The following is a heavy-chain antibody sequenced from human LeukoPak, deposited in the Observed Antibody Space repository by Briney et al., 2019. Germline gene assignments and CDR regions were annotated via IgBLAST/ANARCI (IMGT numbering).Heavy chain of an antibody. D-gene: IGHD3-22*01. Sequence: SVKVSCKASGGTFSSCAISWVRQAPGQGLEWMGGIIPIFGTANYAQKFQGRVTITADESTSTAYMELSSLRSEDTAVYYCASPSKWLSYYFDYWGQGTLVTVSS. J-gene: IGHJ4*02. V-gene: IGHV1-69*13. CDR2: IIPIFGTA. CDR1: GGTFSSCA. CDR3: ASPSKWLSYYFDY.